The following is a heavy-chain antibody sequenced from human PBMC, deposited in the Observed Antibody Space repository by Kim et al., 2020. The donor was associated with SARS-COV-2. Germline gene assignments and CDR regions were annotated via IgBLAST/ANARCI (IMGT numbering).Heavy chain of an antibody. CDR1: GGSISSSSYY. J-gene: IGHJ6*02. Sequence: SETLSLTCTVSGGSISSSSYYWGWIRQPPGKGLEWIGSIYYSGSTYYNPSLKSRVTISVDTSKNQFSLKLSSVTAADTAVYYCARLLTIFGGDGMDVWGQGTTVTVSS. V-gene: IGHV4-39*01. D-gene: IGHD3-3*01. CDR3: ARLLTIFGGDGMDV. CDR2: IYYSGST.